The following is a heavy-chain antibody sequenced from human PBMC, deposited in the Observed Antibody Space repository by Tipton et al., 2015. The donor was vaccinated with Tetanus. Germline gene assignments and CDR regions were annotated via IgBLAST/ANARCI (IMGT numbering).Heavy chain of an antibody. J-gene: IGHJ4*02. Sequence: TLSLTCAVSGGSINIGPYYWGWIRQPPGKGLEWIASIYYSGSTYYNPSLKSRVTIFVDTSKNHFSLGLSSVTAADTAIYYCARQSQKEFFFDYWGQGALVSVTS. CDR1: GGSINIGPYY. CDR3: ARQSQKEFFFDY. V-gene: IGHV4-39*02. CDR2: IYYSGST.